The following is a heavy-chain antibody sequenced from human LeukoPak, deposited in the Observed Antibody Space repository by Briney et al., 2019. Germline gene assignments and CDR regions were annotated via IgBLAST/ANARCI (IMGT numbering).Heavy chain of an antibody. CDR2: INPSGGST. CDR3: ARSYYDTSGYQLDY. D-gene: IGHD3-22*01. Sequence: GASVKVSCRASGYTFTSYYIHWVRQAPGQVLEWMGVINPSGGSTSYAQKFQGRITMTRDTSTSTVYMELSSLRSGDTAVYYCARSYYDTSGYQLDYWGQGTLVTVSS. V-gene: IGHV1-46*01. J-gene: IGHJ4*02. CDR1: GYTFTSYY.